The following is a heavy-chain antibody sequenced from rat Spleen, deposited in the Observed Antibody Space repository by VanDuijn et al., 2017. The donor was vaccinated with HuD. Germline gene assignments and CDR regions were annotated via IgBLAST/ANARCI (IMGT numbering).Heavy chain of an antibody. CDR2: IRSGGGT. D-gene: IGHD1-4*01. J-gene: IGHJ2*01. Sequence: QVQLKESGPGLVQPSQTLSLTCTVSGFSLTNYGITWVRQPPGKGLEWIGTIRSGGGTDYASSLKSRLSISRDTSRDQVFLKMSSLQIEDTAMYFCASGIHDFWGQGVMVTVSS. V-gene: IGHV2-16*01. CDR1: GFSLTNYG. CDR3: ASGIHDF.